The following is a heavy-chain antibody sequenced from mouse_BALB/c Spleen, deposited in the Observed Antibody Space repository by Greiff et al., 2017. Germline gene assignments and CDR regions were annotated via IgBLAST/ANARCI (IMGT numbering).Heavy chain of an antibody. CDR2: ISSGSSTI. CDR1: GFTFSSFG. J-gene: IGHJ3*01. D-gene: IGHD2-4*01. Sequence: EVKLVESGGGLVQPGGSRKLSCAASGFTFSSFGMHWVRQAPEKGLEWVAYISSGSSTIYYADTVKGRFTISRDNPKNTLFLQMTSLRSEDTAMYYCVFPSTMITTGFAYWGQGTLVTVSA. V-gene: IGHV5-17*02. CDR3: VFPSTMITTGFAY.